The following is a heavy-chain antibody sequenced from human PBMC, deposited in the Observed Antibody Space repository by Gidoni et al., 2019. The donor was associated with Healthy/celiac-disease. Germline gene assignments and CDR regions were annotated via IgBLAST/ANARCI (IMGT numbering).Heavy chain of an antibody. CDR2: IFYSGST. CDR1: GGSISSTSYY. Sequence: QLQLQESGPGLVTPSETLSLTCTVSGGSISSTSYYWGWIRQPPGKGLEWIGSIFYSGSTYYNPSLKSRVTISVDTSKNQFSLKLSSVTAADTAVYYCARLPYYYDSSANTRGWFDPWGQGTLVTVSS. D-gene: IGHD3-22*01. J-gene: IGHJ5*02. CDR3: ARLPYYYDSSANTRGWFDP. V-gene: IGHV4-39*01.